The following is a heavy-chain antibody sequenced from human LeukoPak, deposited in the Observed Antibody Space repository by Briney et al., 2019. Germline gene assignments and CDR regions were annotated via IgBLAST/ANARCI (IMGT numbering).Heavy chain of an antibody. CDR2: ISSSANTI. CDR1: GFTFSDYY. V-gene: IGHV3-11*01. D-gene: IGHD1-26*01. CDR3: ARAVGASEGVDY. Sequence: GGSLRLSCAASGFTFSDYYMNWIRQAPGKGLEWVSYISSSANTIYYTDSLKGRFTISRDNAKNSLFLQMNSLRDEDTAVYYCARAVGASEGVDYWGQGTLVTVSS. J-gene: IGHJ4*02.